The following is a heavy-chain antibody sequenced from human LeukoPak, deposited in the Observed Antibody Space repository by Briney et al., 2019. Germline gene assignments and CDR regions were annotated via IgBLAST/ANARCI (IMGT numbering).Heavy chain of an antibody. D-gene: IGHD3-3*01. CDR3: AREYTIFGVVNPGYYMDV. CDR1: GGSISNFY. J-gene: IGHJ6*03. Sequence: PSETLSLTCPVSGGSISNFYWSWIRQPPGKGLEWIGYIYYRGNTNYNPSLKSRVTISVDTSKNQFSLKLSSVTAADTAVYYCAREYTIFGVVNPGYYMDVWGKGTTVTVSS. CDR2: IYYRGNT. V-gene: IGHV4-59*01.